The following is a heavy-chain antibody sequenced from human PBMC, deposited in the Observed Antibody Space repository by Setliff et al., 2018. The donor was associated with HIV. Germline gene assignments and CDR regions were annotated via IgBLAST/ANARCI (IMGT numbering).Heavy chain of an antibody. D-gene: IGHD6-13*01. CDR1: GGSISSSSYY. Sequence: SETLSLTCTVSGGSISSSSYYWGWIRQPPGKGLELIGSIYYTGTTYYHPSLESRVTLSVDMSRKQFSLRLTSVTAADTGVYYCARHSDSSSWPPGGYYHYMDVWGKGTKVTVSS. CDR2: IYYTGTT. J-gene: IGHJ6*03. V-gene: IGHV4-39*01. CDR3: ARHSDSSSWPPGGYYHYMDV.